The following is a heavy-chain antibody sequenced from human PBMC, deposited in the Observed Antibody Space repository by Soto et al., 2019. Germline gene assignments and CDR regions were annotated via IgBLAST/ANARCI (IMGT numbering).Heavy chain of an antibody. CDR3: ASLKMALSYFDY. J-gene: IGHJ4*02. CDR1: GFTVSSNY. V-gene: IGHV3-53*01. Sequence: PGGSLRLSCAASGFTVSSNYMSWVRQAPGKGLEWVSVIYSGGSTYYADSVKGRSTISRDNSKNTLYLQMNSLRAQHPAVYYCASLKMALSYFDYWGQGTLVTVSS. CDR2: IYSGGST.